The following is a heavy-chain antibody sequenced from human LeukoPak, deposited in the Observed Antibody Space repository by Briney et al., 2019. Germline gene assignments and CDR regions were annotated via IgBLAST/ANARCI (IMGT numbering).Heavy chain of an antibody. V-gene: IGHV4-34*01. CDR2: INHSGST. J-gene: IGHJ4*02. CDR3: ARFRAGNRRYYFDY. D-gene: IGHD1-14*01. CDR1: GGSVSSYY. Sequence: SETLSLTCTVSGGSVSSYYWSWIRQPPGKGLEWIGEINHSGSTNYNPSLKSRVTISVDTSKNQFSLKLSSVTAADTAVYYCARFRAGNRRYYFDYWGQGTLVTVSS.